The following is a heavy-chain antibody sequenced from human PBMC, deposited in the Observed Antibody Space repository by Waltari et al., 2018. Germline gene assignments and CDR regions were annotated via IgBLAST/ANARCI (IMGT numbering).Heavy chain of an antibody. CDR1: GFTFGNYG. D-gene: IGHD1-26*01. V-gene: IGHV3-23*01. Sequence: EVLLLESGGGLVLPGGSLRLSCATSGFTFGNYGMSWVRQGPGKGLELVSAINAGEDLPYYVDCVKGRFTISRDNYRNTLFLQMDSLRGEDTAMYYCAKFGGSTRPYFYFDSWGRGTLVTVSS. CDR3: AKFGGSTRPYFYFDS. J-gene: IGHJ4*02. CDR2: INAGEDLP.